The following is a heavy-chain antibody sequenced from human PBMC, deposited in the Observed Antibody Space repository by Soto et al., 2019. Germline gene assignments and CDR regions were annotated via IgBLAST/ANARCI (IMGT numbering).Heavy chain of an antibody. J-gene: IGHJ5*02. D-gene: IGHD6-19*01. CDR2: ISGSGGST. Sequence: EVQLLESGGGLVQPGGSLRLSCAASGFTFSSYAMSWVRQAPGKGLEWVSAISGSGGSTYYADSVKGRFTISRDNSKNTLYLQMNSLRAEDTAVYYCAKRLGRAVAGTRWFDPWGQGTLVTVSS. CDR1: GFTFSSYA. CDR3: AKRLGRAVAGTRWFDP. V-gene: IGHV3-23*01.